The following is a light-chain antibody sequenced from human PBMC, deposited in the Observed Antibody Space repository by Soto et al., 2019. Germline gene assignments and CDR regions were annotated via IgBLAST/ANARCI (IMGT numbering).Light chain of an antibody. Sequence: EIVLTQSPGTLSLSPGERSTLSCRASQSVRSSSLAWYQQKPGQAPRLLIYGASSRATGIPDRFSGGVFGTDFTLIISRLEPEDFAMYYCQQYGSSPITFGQGTQLEIK. V-gene: IGKV3-20*01. J-gene: IGKJ5*01. CDR2: GAS. CDR3: QQYGSSPIT. CDR1: QSVRSSS.